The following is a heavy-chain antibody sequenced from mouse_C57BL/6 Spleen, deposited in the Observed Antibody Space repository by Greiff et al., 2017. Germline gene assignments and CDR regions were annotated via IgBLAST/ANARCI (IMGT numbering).Heavy chain of an antibody. V-gene: IGHV14-4*01. CDR1: GFNIKDDY. CDR2: IDPENGDT. D-gene: IGHD1-1*01. CDR3: TTCPSTVVAHWYFDV. J-gene: IGHJ1*03. Sequence: VQLQQSGAELVRPGASVKLSCTASGFNIKDDYMHWVKQRPEQGLEWIGWIDPENGDTEYASKFQGKATITADTSSNTAYLQLSSLTSEDTAVYYCTTCPSTVVAHWYFDVWGTGTTVTVSS.